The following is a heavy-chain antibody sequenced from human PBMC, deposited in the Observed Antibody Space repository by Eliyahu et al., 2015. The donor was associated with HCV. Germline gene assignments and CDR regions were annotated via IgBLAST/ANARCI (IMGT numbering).Heavy chain of an antibody. J-gene: IGHJ4*02. Sequence: QLQLQESGPGLLKPSETLSLXCTVSGGSLNNYYWSXIRQPAGMGLEWIGRIFPSGITDYNPSLKSRVTLSIDTSKNQFSLNLNSVTAADSAVYYCARGSLAPDYWGRGALVTVSS. CDR1: GGSLNNYY. CDR3: ARGSLAPDY. V-gene: IGHV4-4*07. CDR2: IFPSGIT. D-gene: IGHD2-15*01.